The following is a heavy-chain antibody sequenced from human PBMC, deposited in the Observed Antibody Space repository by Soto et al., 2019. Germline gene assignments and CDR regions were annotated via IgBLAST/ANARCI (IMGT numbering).Heavy chain of an antibody. D-gene: IGHD2-15*01. CDR1: GFTFSSYW. CDR3: ARGGGGLDS. CDR2: IKQEGSEK. Sequence: EVQLVESGGGLVQPGESLGLSCAASGFTFSSYWMTWVRQAPGKGLEWVANIKQEGSEKNYADSVEGRFTISRANAKNAMYLQMNSLRAEDSAVYSFARGGGGLDSWGQGTLVSVS. J-gene: IGHJ4*02. V-gene: IGHV3-7*01.